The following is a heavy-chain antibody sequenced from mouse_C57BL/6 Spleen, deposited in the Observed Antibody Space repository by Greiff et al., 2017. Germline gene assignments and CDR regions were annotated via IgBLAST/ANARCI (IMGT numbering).Heavy chain of an antibody. CDR2: INPSNGGT. CDR1: GYTFTSYW. Sequence: QVQLQQPGTELVKPGASVKLSCKASGYTFTSYWMHWVKQRPGQGLEWIGNINPSNGGTNYNEKFKSKATLTVDKSSSTAYMRLSSLTSEDSAVYYCARAECYDYDAWFAYWGQGTLVTVSA. CDR3: ARAECYDYDAWFAY. D-gene: IGHD2-4*01. V-gene: IGHV1-53*01. J-gene: IGHJ3*01.